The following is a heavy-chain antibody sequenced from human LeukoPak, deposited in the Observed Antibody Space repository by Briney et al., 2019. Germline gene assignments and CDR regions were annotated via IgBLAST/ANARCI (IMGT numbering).Heavy chain of an antibody. CDR3: ARGRVSSSTWYSTYYYYFYMDV. V-gene: IGHV4-59*01. Sequence: SETLSLTCSVSDDSITMYYWTWIRQPPGKGLEWIGYVDHTGSTNFNPSLNGRVSISRDTTRNLFSLRLRSVTAADTAVYFCARGRVSSSTWYSTYYYYFYMDVWGKGTTVTVSS. D-gene: IGHD1-1*01. J-gene: IGHJ6*03. CDR2: VDHTGST. CDR1: DDSITMYY.